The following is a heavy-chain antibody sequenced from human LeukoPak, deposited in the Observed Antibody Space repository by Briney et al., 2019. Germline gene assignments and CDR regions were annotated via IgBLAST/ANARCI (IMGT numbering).Heavy chain of an antibody. CDR3: AREGYSSWLNWFDP. V-gene: IGHV4-59*01. D-gene: IGHD6-13*01. Sequence: SETLSLTCTVSGGSISSYYWSWIRQPPGKGLEWIGYIYYSGSTNYNPSLKSRVTISVDTSKNQFSLKLSSVTAADTAVYYCAREGYSSWLNWFDPWGQGTLVTVSS. CDR2: IYYSGST. J-gene: IGHJ5*02. CDR1: GGSISSYY.